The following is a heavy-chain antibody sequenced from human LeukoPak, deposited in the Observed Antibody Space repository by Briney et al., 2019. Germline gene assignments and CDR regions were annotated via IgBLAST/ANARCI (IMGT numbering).Heavy chain of an antibody. CDR2: INPNSGGT. CDR3: ARSSSSWYIDY. CDR1: GYIFTAYH. J-gene: IGHJ4*02. D-gene: IGHD6-13*01. V-gene: IGHV1-2*02. Sequence: ASVKVSCKSSGYIFTAYHIHWVRQAPGQGPEWMGCINPNSGGTNYAQRFQGRVSMTTDTSLTTTYMEVSRLRSDDTAIYYCARSSSSWYIDYWGQGALVTVSS.